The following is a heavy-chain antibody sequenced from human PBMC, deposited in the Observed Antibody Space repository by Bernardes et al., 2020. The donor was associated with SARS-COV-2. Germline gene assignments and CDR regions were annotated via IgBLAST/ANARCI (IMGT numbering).Heavy chain of an antibody. CDR3: ARTDSSGYYWENWFDP. CDR2: ISYDGSNK. CDR1: GFTFSSYG. J-gene: IGHJ5*02. D-gene: IGHD3-22*01. V-gene: IGHV3-30*03. Sequence: GSLSLSCAASGFTFSSYGMHWVRQAPGKGLEWVAVISYDGSNKYYADSVKGRFTISRDNSKNTLYLQMNSLRAEDTAVYYCARTDSSGYYWENWFDPWGQGTLVTVSS.